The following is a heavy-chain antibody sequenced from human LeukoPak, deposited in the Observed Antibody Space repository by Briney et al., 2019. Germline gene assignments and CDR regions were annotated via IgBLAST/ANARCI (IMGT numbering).Heavy chain of an antibody. CDR1: GYTFTCYY. CDR3: ARDRGQQLVSGY. J-gene: IGHJ4*02. D-gene: IGHD6-13*01. CDR2: INTKSGGT. Sequence: ASVKVSCKASGYTFTCYYMHWVRQAPGQGLEWMGRINTKSGGTNNAQKYQGRGTMPRDTSISTAYMELIRLRSDDTAVYYCARDRGQQLVSGYWGQGTLVTVSS. V-gene: IGHV1-2*06.